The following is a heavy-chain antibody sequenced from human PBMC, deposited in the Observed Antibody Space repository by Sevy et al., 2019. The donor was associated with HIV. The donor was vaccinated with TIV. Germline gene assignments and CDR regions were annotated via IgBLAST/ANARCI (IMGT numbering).Heavy chain of an antibody. J-gene: IGHJ4*02. CDR2: ISSSSSYI. V-gene: IGHV3-21*01. D-gene: IGHD4-17*01. CDR3: AREELYGDYGFDY. Sequence: GGSLRLSCAASGFTFSSYSMNWVRQAPGKGLEWVSSISSSSSYIYYADSVKGRFTISRDNAKNSLYLQMNSLRAEDTAVYYCAREELYGDYGFDYWGQETLVTVSS. CDR1: GFTFSSYS.